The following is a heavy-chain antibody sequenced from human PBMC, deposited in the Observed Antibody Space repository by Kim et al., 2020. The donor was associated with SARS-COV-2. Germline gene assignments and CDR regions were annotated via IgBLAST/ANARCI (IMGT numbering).Heavy chain of an antibody. J-gene: IGHJ4*02. CDR3: ARGSVGATDLFDY. Sequence: YAQKFQGRVTITADKSTSTAYMELSSLRSEDTAVYYCARGSVGATDLFDYWGQGTLVTVSS. D-gene: IGHD1-26*01. V-gene: IGHV1-69*04.